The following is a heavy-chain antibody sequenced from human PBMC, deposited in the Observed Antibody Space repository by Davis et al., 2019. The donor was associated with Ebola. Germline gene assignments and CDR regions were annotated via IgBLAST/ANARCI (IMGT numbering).Heavy chain of an antibody. CDR3: ARGRARGY. Sequence: SVKVSCKASGGTFSSYAISWVRQAPGQGLEWMGGIIPIFGTANYAQKFQGRVTMTRDTSTSTVYMELSSLRSEDTAVYYCARGRARGYWGQGTLVTVSS. CDR2: IIPIFGTA. CDR1: GGTFSSYA. J-gene: IGHJ4*02. V-gene: IGHV1-69*05.